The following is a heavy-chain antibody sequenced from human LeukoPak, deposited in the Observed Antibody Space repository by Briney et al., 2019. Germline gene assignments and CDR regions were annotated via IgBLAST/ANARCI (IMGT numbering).Heavy chain of an antibody. CDR1: GGPIRGYY. V-gene: IGHV4-59*01. J-gene: IGHJ4*02. D-gene: IGHD6-19*01. Sequence: SETLSLTCTVSGGPIRGYYWSWIRQPPGKGLEWIGYIYYSGSTNYNPSLKSRVTISVDTSKNQFSLKLSSVTAADTAVYYCARGYSSGWYEGWWFDYWGQGTLVTVSS. CDR3: ARGYSSGWYEGWWFDY. CDR2: IYYSGST.